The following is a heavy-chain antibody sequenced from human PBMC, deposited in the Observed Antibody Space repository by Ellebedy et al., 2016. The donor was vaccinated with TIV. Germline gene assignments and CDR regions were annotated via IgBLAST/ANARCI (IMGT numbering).Heavy chain of an antibody. CDR1: GYTFSGYY. CDR2: VSPDSGGT. V-gene: IGHV1-2*02. J-gene: IGHJ3*02. CDR3: AREPEQWLEDAFDI. Sequence: AASVKVSCKSSGYTFSGYYIHWVRQAPGRGLEWMGWVSPDSGGTNYAQNFEGRVTMTRVSSTTTVYTAYMELSSLTSDDTAVYYCAREPEQWLEDAFDIWGQGTMVTVSS. D-gene: IGHD6-19*01.